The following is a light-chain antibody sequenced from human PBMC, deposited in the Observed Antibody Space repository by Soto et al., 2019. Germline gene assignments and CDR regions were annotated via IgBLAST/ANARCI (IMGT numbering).Light chain of an antibody. V-gene: IGLV1-44*01. CDR3: ATWDDSLNVL. CDR1: SPNIGSNP. Sequence: QLVLTQPPSASGTPGQRVTISCSGSSPNIGSNPVSWYQQLPGTAPKLLIYTNIQRPSGVPDRFSASKSGTSASLAISGLQSEDEADYYCATWDDSLNVLFGGGTKLTVL. CDR2: TNI. J-gene: IGLJ2*01.